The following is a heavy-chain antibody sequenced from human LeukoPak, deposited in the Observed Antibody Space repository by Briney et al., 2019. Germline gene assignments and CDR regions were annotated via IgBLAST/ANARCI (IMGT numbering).Heavy chain of an antibody. J-gene: IGHJ4*02. CDR1: GYTFTSYD. CDR2: INPNSGGT. V-gene: IGHV1-2*02. D-gene: IGHD3-9*01. Sequence: ASVKVSCKASGYTFTSYDINWVRQATGQGLEWMGWINPNSGGTNYAQKFQGRVTMTRDTSISTAYMELSRLRSDDTAVYYCARANELRYFDWLPKSPYYFDYWGQGTLVTVSS. CDR3: ARANELRYFDWLPKSPYYFDY.